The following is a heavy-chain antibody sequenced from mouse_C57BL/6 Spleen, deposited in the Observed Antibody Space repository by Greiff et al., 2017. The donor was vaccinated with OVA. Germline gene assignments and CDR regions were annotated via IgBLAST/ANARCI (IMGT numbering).Heavy chain of an antibody. D-gene: IGHD3-2*02. Sequence: EVKLLESGPELVKPGASVKISCKASGYSFTGYYMNWVKQSPEKSLEWIGEINPSTGGTTYNQKFKAKATLTVDKSSSTAYMQLKSLTSEDSAVYYCARKTAQAHYFDYWGQGTTLTVSS. CDR3: ARKTAQAHYFDY. CDR2: INPSTGGT. V-gene: IGHV1-42*01. CDR1: GYSFTGYY. J-gene: IGHJ2*01.